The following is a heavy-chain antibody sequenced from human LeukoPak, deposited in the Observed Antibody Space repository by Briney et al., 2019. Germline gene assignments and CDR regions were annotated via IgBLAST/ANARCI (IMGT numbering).Heavy chain of an antibody. D-gene: IGHD6-6*01. V-gene: IGHV1-69*05. Sequence: GASVKVSCKASGGTFSSYAISWVRQAPGQGLEWMGGIIPIFGTANYAQKFQGRVTITTDESTSTAYMELSSLRSEDTAVYYCARGLAARPDYYYYYMDVWGKGTTVTVSS. CDR2: IIPIFGTA. CDR3: ARGLAARPDYYYYYMDV. J-gene: IGHJ6*03. CDR1: GGTFSSYA.